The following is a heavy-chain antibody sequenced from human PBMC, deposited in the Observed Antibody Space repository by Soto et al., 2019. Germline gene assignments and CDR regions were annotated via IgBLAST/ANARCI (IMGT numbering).Heavy chain of an antibody. D-gene: IGHD2-8*01. CDR3: GRQLNGPSCFDP. V-gene: IGHV4-59*08. CDR1: GGSISSYY. CDR2: IYYSGST. J-gene: IGHJ5*02. Sequence: PSETLSLTCTVSGGSISSYYWSWIRQPPGKGLEWIGYIYYSGSTNYNPSLKSRVTISVDTSKNQFSLELSSVTAADTAVYYCGRQLNGPSCFDPWDKGPLLTLSS.